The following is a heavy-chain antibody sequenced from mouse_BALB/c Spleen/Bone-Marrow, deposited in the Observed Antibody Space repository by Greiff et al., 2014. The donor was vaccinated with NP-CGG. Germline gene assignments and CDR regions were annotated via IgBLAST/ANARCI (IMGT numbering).Heavy chain of an antibody. V-gene: IGHV1S22*01. CDR2: IYPGSGST. CDR3: TRRYEIYYAMDY. CDR1: GYTFTSYW. D-gene: IGHD2-14*01. J-gene: IGHJ4*01. Sequence: GSELVRPGASVKLSCKASGYTFTSYWTHWVKQRPGQGLEWIGNIYPGSGSTNYDEKFKSKATLTVDTSSSTAYMQLSSLTSEDSAVYYCTRRYEIYYAMDYWGQGTSVTVSS.